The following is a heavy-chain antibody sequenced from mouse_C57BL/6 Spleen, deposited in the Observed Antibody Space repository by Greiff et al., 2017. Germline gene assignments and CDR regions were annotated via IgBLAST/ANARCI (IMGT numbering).Heavy chain of an antibody. CDR3: AKDYYGSSYWYFDV. D-gene: IGHD1-1*01. J-gene: IGHJ1*03. CDR1: GYSITSGYY. CDR2: ISYDGSN. V-gene: IGHV3-6*01. Sequence: EESGPGLVKPSQSLSLTCSVTGYSITSGYYWNWLRQFPGNKLEWMGYISYDGSNNYNPSLKNRISITRDTPKNQFFLKLNSVTTEDTATYYGAKDYYGSSYWYFDVWGTGTTVTGSS.